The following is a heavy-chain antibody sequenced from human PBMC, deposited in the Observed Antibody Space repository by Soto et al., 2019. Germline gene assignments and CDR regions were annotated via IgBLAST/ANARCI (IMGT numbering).Heavy chain of an antibody. CDR3: ATDGGYYDTTGYYNDF. V-gene: IGHV3-21*02. J-gene: IGHJ4*02. Sequence: EVQLVESGGGLVKPGATLRLSCAASGFTFRNYNMNWVRQAPGKGLEWVSSISSSSSSILYADSVKGRFTISRDNAQNSLYLQMDGLKAGDTAVYYCATDGGYYDTTGYYNDFWGPGTLVTVSS. CDR1: GFTFRNYN. D-gene: IGHD3-22*01. CDR2: ISSSSSSI.